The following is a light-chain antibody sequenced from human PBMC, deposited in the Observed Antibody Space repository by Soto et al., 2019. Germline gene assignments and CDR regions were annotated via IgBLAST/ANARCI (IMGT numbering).Light chain of an antibody. J-gene: IGLJ2*01. CDR1: YSSIGAGYD. CDR2: GNT. Sequence: QSVLTQPPSVSGAPGQRITISCTGSYSSIGAGYDVHWYQQLPGAAPKLLIYGNTNRPSGVPDRFSGSKSATSASLAITGLQAEDEAYYYCQSYDSSRVVFGGGTKLTVL. CDR3: QSYDSSRVV. V-gene: IGLV1-40*01.